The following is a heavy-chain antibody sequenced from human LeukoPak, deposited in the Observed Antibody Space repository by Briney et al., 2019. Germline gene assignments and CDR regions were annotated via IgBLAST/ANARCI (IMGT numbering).Heavy chain of an antibody. CDR3: ARLPGIAAARTRWFDP. V-gene: IGHV5-51*01. Sequence: GESLKIFSNAGCGFIISYCIMWVRQMPGKGLEWMGIIYPGDSDTRYSPSFQGQVTISADKSISTAYLQWSSLKASDTAMYYCARLPGIAAARTRWFDPWGQGTLVTVSS. CDR2: IYPGDSDT. J-gene: IGHJ5*02. D-gene: IGHD6-13*01. CDR1: CGFIISYC.